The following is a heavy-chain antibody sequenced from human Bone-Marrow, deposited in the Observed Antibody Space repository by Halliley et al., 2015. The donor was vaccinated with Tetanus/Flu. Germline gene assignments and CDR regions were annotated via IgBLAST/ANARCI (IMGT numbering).Heavy chain of an antibody. CDR3: ARDPLEGSFDI. J-gene: IGHJ3*02. CDR1: GGSISGSH. CDR2: YSYIGVT. Sequence: LRLSCAVSGGSISGSHWSWVRQPPGKGLEWIGFYSYIGVTRYNPPLKSRVTISLDTSKNQVSLKMISLTAADTAVYYCARDPLEGSFDIWGQGTLVTVSS. V-gene: IGHV4-59*01.